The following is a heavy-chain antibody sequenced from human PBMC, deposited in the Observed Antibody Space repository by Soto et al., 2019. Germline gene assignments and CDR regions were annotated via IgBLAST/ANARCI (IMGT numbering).Heavy chain of an antibody. CDR2: INPSGGRT. Sequence: ASVKVSCTASGYSFTSYYIHWVRQAPGQGLEWMGMINPSGGRTTYSQQFQGRVTMTGDTSTTTVYMELSSLTSDDTAMYYCARAAATGNGRRVDVWGQGTSVTVSS. V-gene: IGHV1-46*01. CDR1: GYSFTSYY. D-gene: IGHD6-13*01. J-gene: IGHJ6*02. CDR3: ARAAATGNGRRVDV.